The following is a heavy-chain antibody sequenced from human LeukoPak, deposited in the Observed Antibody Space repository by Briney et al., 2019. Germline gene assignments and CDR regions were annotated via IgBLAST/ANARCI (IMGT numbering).Heavy chain of an antibody. V-gene: IGHV1-69*10. CDR3: ARDSHPGYMTTVLFYYYYYGMDV. D-gene: IGHD4-17*01. CDR2: IIPILGIA. CDR1: GGSFSIYA. J-gene: IGHJ6*02. Sequence: GASVTVSCTASGGSFSIYAISWVRQAPGQGLEWLGGIIPILGIANYAQKFQGRGTITADKSTSTAYMELSSLRSDDTAVYYCARDSHPGYMTTVLFYYYYYGMDVWGQGTTVTVSS.